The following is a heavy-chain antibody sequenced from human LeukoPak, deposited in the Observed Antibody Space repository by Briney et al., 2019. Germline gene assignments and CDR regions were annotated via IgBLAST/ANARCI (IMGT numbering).Heavy chain of an antibody. J-gene: IGHJ5*02. Sequence: SETLSLTCAVYGGSFSGYYSSWIRQPPGKGLEWIGEINHSGSTNYNPSLKSRVTISVDTSKNQFSLKLSSVTAADTAVYSCARRFFSVYWFDPWGQGTLVTVSS. CDR3: ARRFFSVYWFDP. CDR1: GGSFSGYY. D-gene: IGHD5-24*01. V-gene: IGHV4-34*01. CDR2: INHSGST.